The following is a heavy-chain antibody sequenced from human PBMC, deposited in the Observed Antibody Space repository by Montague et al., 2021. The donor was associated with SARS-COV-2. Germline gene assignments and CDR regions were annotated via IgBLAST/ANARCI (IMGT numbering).Heavy chain of an antibody. CDR3: ARAGGFYDYWSGYSSSAGFFDP. Sequence: SETLSLTCTVSGGSVSSYYWSWIRQSPGRGLQWLGYIYYSGSTDYNPSLKSRVTMSADTSKNQPSLRLNSVTTADTAVYFCARAGGFYDYWSGYSSSAGFFDPWGQGILVTVSS. CDR1: GGSVSSYY. D-gene: IGHD3-3*01. J-gene: IGHJ5*02. V-gene: IGHV4-59*02. CDR2: IYYSGST.